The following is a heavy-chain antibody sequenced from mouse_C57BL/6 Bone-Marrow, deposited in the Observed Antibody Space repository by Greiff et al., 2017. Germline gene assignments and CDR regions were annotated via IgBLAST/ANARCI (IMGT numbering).Heavy chain of an antibody. Sequence: QVQLQQPGAELVKPGASVKMSCKASGYTFTSYWITWVKQRPGQGLEWIGDIYPGSGSTNYNEKFKSKATLTVDTSTSTAYMQLSSLTSEDSAVYYCARRLRRHFDVWGTGTTVTVSS. J-gene: IGHJ1*03. CDR2: IYPGSGST. V-gene: IGHV1-55*01. CDR1: GYTFTSYW. D-gene: IGHD2-4*01. CDR3: ARRLRRHFDV.